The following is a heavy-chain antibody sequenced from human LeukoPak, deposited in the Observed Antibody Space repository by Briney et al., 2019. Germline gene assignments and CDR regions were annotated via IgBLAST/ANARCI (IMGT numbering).Heavy chain of an antibody. Sequence: SQTLSLTCTVSGGSLSSGGYYWSWIRQHPGKGLEWIGYIYYSGSTYYNPSLKSRVTISVDTSKNQFSLKLSSVTAADTAVYYCARADSSGYYLTIPFDPWGQGTLVTVSS. J-gene: IGHJ5*02. CDR2: IYYSGST. CDR1: GGSLSSGGYY. D-gene: IGHD3-22*01. V-gene: IGHV4-31*03. CDR3: ARADSSGYYLTIPFDP.